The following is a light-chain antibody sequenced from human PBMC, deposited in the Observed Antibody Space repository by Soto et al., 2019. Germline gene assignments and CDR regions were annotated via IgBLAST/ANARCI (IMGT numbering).Light chain of an antibody. Sequence: EVVLTQSPGTLCLSPGERATLSCRASQSVSSNNLAWYQQRPGQAPRVVIYGASTRATGIPERFSGSGSGTDFTLTISRPEPEDFAVYYCQQYGRSPFTFGPGTKVDI. J-gene: IGKJ3*01. CDR1: QSVSSNN. V-gene: IGKV3-20*01. CDR3: QQYGRSPFT. CDR2: GAS.